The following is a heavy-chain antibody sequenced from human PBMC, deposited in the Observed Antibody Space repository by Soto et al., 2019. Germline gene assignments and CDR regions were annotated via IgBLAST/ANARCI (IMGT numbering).Heavy chain of an antibody. D-gene: IGHD3-3*01. CDR3: AKDLRANSDFGDGYYYYGMDV. CDR2: ISYDGSNK. Sequence: QVQLVESGGGVVQPGRSLRLSCAASGFTFSSYGMHWVRQAPGKGLEWVAVISYDGSNKYYADSVKGRFTISRDNSKNTLYLQMNSLRAEDTAVYYCAKDLRANSDFGDGYYYYGMDVWGQGTTVTVSS. J-gene: IGHJ6*02. V-gene: IGHV3-30*18. CDR1: GFTFSSYG.